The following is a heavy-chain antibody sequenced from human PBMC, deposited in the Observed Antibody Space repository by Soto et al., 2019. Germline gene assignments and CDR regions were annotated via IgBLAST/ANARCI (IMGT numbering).Heavy chain of an antibody. CDR2: INSDGSTT. V-gene: IGHV3-74*01. J-gene: IGHJ6*02. CDR3: ARGLRNYYGMDV. CDR1: GFTFTSYW. Sequence: GGSLRLSCAASGFTFTSYWMHWVRQVPGKGLVWVSRINSDGSTTNYADSVKGRFTISRDNAKNTQYLQMNSLRAEDTAVYYCARGLRNYYGMDVWGQGTTVTVSS. D-gene: IGHD2-21*01.